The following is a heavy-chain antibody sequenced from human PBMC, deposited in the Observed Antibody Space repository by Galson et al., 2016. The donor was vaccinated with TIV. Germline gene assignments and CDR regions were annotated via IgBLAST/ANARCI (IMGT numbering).Heavy chain of an antibody. D-gene: IGHD1-26*01. CDR2: ISDGGNT. Sequence: SLRLSCAASGLSVSINYMTWVRQAPGKGLEWVSLISDGGNTYYPDSVKGRFTISRDNSKNTLYLQMNGLRTEDTAVYYCARDRIVDATYYYYYYGMDVWGQGTAVIVSS. V-gene: IGHV3-66*02. CDR3: ARDRIVDATYYYYYYGMDV. J-gene: IGHJ6*02. CDR1: GLSVSINY.